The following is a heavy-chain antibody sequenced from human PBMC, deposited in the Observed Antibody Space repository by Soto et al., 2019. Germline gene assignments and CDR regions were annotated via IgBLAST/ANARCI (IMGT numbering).Heavy chain of an antibody. CDR1: GYTFTSYG. CDR2: IRAYNGNT. J-gene: IGHJ6*02. V-gene: IGHV1-18*01. CDR3: AGFPDDNSTPRYGMDV. Sequence: QVQLVQSGAEVKKPGASVKVSCRASGYTFTSYGISWVRKAPAQGLERMGWIRAYNGNTNYAQKLQGRVTMTTDTPTSTAYRELGSLRSHDTSGYHCAGFPDDNSTPRYGMDVWGQGATVTV. D-gene: IGHD2-2*01.